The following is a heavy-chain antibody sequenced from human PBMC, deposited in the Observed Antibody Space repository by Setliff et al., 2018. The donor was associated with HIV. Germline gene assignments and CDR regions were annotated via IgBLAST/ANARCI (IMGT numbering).Heavy chain of an antibody. Sequence: SETLSLTCTVSGGSITGYYWSWIRQPPGKGMEWIGYIYYNGGTNYNPSLKSRVTMLVDTSENHFTLKLTSVTAADTAMYYCARDNSYYYGSGSHYWYGMDVWGQGTTVTVSS. CDR1: GGSITGYY. CDR2: IYYNGGT. J-gene: IGHJ6*01. CDR3: ARDNSYYYGSGSHYWYGMDV. V-gene: IGHV4-59*01. D-gene: IGHD3-10*01.